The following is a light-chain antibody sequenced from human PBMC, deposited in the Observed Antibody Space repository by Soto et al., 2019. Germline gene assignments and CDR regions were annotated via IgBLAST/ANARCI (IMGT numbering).Light chain of an antibody. Sequence: MTQSPSSLSASVGDRVTITCRASQSISRYLNWYQQRSGQAPRLLIYGASTRATGVPARFSGSGSGTEFTLTISSLQSDDFAIYYCQQYKSWPPLTFGGGTKVE. CDR3: QQYKSWPPLT. CDR2: GAS. V-gene: IGKV3-15*01. J-gene: IGKJ4*01. CDR1: QSISRY.